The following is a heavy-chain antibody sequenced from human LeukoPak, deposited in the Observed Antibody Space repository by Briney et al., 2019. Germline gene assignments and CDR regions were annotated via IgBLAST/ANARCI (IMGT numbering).Heavy chain of an antibody. CDR1: GFTFGDYA. CDR3: TRDLSVWLLTFDY. J-gene: IGHJ4*02. D-gene: IGHD3-9*01. CDR2: IRSKAYGGTT. V-gene: IGHV3-49*04. Sequence: GGSLRLSCTASGFTFGDYAMSWVRQAPGKGLEWVGFIRSKAYGGTTEYAASVKGRLTISRDDSKSIAYLQMNSLKTEDTAVYYCTRDLSVWLLTFDYWGQGTLVTVSS.